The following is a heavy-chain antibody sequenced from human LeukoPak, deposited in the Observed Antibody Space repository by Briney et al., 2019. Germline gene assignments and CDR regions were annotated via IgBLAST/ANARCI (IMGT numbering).Heavy chain of an antibody. Sequence: SETLSLTCTLSGGSISSSDYYWGWIRQPPGKGLEWIGSIYYSGSTNYNPSLKSRVTISVDTSKNQFSLKLSSVTAAVTAVYYCARDPLFGSYGMDVWGQGTTVTFPS. CDR1: GGSISSSDYY. V-gene: IGHV4-39*07. D-gene: IGHD3-3*01. CDR3: ARDPLFGSYGMDV. CDR2: IYYSGST. J-gene: IGHJ6*02.